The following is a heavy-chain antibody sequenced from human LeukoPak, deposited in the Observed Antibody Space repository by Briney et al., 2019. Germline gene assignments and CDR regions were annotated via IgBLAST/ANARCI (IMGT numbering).Heavy chain of an antibody. J-gene: IGHJ5*02. CDR3: ARGWAYHCSSTSCYSRSWFNP. CDR1: GGSISSYY. V-gene: IGHV4-59*08. Sequence: SETLSLTCTGSGGSISSYYWSWIRQPPGKGLEWIGYIYYSGSTNYNPSLKSRVTISVDTSKNQFSLKLSSVTAADTAVYYCARGWAYHCSSTSCYSRSWFNPWGQGTLVTVSS. CDR2: IYYSGST. D-gene: IGHD2-2*01.